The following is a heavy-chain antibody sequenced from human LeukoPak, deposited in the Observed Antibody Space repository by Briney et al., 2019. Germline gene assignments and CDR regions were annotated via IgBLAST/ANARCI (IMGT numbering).Heavy chain of an antibody. CDR1: GFTFSSYG. V-gene: IGHV3-30*18. CDR2: ISYDGSNK. Sequence: GGSLRLSCAASGFTFSSYGMHWVRQAPGKGLEWVAVISYDGSNKYHADSVKGRFTISRDNSNNTLYLQMNSLRAEDTALYYCAKDIRRGYNFGYDQFAYWGQGILVTVSS. CDR3: AKDIRRGYNFGYDQFAY. J-gene: IGHJ4*02. D-gene: IGHD5-18*01.